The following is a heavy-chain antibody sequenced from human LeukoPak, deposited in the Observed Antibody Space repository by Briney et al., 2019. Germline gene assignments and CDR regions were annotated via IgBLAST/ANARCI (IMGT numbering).Heavy chain of an antibody. J-gene: IGHJ6*03. V-gene: IGHV3-33*01. CDR1: GFTFSSYG. Sequence: GGSLRLSCAASGFTFSSYGMHWVRQAPGKGLEWVAVIWYDGSNKYYADSVKGRFTTSRDNSKNTLYLQMNSLRAEDTAVYYCAREAAGAAVVTNRYYMDVWGKGTTVTVSS. D-gene: IGHD4-23*01. CDR2: IWYDGSNK. CDR3: AREAAGAAVVTNRYYMDV.